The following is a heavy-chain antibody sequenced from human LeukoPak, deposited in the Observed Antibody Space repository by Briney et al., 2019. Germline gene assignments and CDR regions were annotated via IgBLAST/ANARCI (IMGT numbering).Heavy chain of an antibody. V-gene: IGHV4-39*07. D-gene: IGHD5-24*01. Sequence: PSETLSLTCTVSGGSISSSNYYWGWLRQPPGKGLEWIGSIYYSGSTYYNPSLKSRVTISVDTSKNQFSLKLSSVTAADTAVYYCARDYRWLQLYYFDYWGQGTLVTVSS. CDR2: IYYSGST. J-gene: IGHJ4*02. CDR3: ARDYRWLQLYYFDY. CDR1: GGSISSSNYY.